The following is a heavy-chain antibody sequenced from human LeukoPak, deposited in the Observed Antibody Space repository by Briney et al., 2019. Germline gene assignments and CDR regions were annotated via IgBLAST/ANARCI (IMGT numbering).Heavy chain of an antibody. Sequence: GGSLRLSCAASGFTFSSYGMHWVRQAPGKGLEWVANIKQDGSEKYYVDSVKGRFTISRDNAKNSLYLQMNSLRAEDTAVYYCASVIDDGYYMDVWGKGTTVTVSS. V-gene: IGHV3-7*01. CDR3: ASVIDDGYYMDV. CDR2: IKQDGSEK. J-gene: IGHJ6*03. CDR1: GFTFSSYG. D-gene: IGHD3-16*02.